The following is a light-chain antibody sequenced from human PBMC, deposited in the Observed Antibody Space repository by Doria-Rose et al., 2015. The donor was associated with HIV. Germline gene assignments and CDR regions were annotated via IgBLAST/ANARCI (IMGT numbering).Light chain of an antibody. V-gene: IGKV3-20*01. J-gene: IGKJ1*01. CDR2: DGS. CDR1: QSFSSTY. CDR3: HRYGTSWT. Sequence: EIVMTQSPGTLSLSPGERATLSCRASQSFSSTYLARYQQKPGQAPSLLIYDGSTRATGIPDRFSASGSGTDFTLTINRLEPEDFALYYCHRYGTSWTFGQGTKVGI.